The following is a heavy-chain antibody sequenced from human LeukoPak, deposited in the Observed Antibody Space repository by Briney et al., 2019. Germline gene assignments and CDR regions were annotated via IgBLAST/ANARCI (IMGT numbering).Heavy chain of an antibody. CDR2: IYYSGST. Sequence: SETLSLTCTVSGGSISSGGYYWSWIRQHPGKGLEWIGYIYYSGSTNYNPSLKSRVTISVDTSKNQFSLKLSSVTAADTAVYYCARATIYYYGSGSYSTDYNWFDPWGQGTLVTVSS. J-gene: IGHJ5*02. V-gene: IGHV4-61*08. CDR3: ARATIYYYGSGSYSTDYNWFDP. D-gene: IGHD3-10*01. CDR1: GGSISSGGYY.